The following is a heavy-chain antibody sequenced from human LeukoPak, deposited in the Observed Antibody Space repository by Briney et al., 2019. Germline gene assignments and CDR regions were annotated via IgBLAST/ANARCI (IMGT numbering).Heavy chain of an antibody. CDR1: GFTFSDFW. CDR2: TSKDRNQT. Sequence: GGPLRLSCASSGFTFSDFWMHWVRQTPGKGPEWLSRTSKDRNQTVYADSAKGRFTASRDNSKNTVYPEVTNMRPEDTAVYYCARGGYSGSYYRFSWGQGTPVTVAP. D-gene: IGHD6-25*01. J-gene: IGHJ4*02. V-gene: IGHV3-74*01. CDR3: ARGGYSGSYYRFS.